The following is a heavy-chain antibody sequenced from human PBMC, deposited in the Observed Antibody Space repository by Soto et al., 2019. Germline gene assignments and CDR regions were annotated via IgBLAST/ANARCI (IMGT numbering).Heavy chain of an antibody. Sequence: SVKVSCKASGGTFSSYAMRWVPQAPAQGLEWMGGIIPIFGTENYAQKFQGRVTITADKSTSTAYMELSSLRSEDTAVYYCAKTGGLGYRCYEFYYCYLGAMVVWG. CDR1: GGTFSSYA. CDR2: IIPIFGTE. V-gene: IGHV1-69*06. CDR3: AKTGGLGYRCYEFYYCYLGAMVV. J-gene: IGHJ6*01. D-gene: IGHD5-12*01.